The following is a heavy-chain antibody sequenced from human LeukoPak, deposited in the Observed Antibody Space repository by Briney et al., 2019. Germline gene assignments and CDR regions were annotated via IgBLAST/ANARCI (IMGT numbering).Heavy chain of an antibody. Sequence: SETLSFTCSVSCGSINRYYGRLIRQPPGKGLEWIGYIYYSGSTNYNPSLKSRVTISVDTSKNQFSLKLSSVTAADTAVYYYAIGRPGQIYGVCPIYFDYWGQGTLVTVSS. J-gene: IGHJ4*02. CDR1: CGSINRYY. D-gene: IGHD4-17*01. CDR3: AIGRPGQIYGVCPIYFDY. CDR2: IYYSGST. V-gene: IGHV4-59*01.